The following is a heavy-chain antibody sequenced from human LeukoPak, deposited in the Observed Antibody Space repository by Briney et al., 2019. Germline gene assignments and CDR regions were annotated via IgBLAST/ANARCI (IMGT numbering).Heavy chain of an antibody. CDR3: ARDGGDAIYSAFDI. D-gene: IGHD3-16*01. CDR1: GFIFSDYI. V-gene: IGHV3-72*01. CDR2: IRRGSNGYTT. Sequence: GGSLRLSCAASGFIFSDYILDWVRQAPGKGLEWVDRIRRGSNGYTTEYAASVKGRFIISRDDSKSSLYLTMNSLKTEDTAVYHCARDGGDAIYSAFDIWGQGTMVTVSS. J-gene: IGHJ3*02.